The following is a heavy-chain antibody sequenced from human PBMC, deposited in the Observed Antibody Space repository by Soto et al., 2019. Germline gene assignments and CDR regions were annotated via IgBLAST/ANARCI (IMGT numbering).Heavy chain of an antibody. J-gene: IGHJ4*02. CDR3: AKYPRTKAEGFTLEY. D-gene: IGHD1-1*01. CDR2: IYYTGST. V-gene: IGHV4-59*01. Sequence: PSETLSLTCTVSGDSINSYNWSWIRQRPGKRLEWIGYIYYTGSTTYNPSLESRVTMSVDTSKNQFSLKLNSVNAADTAVYYCAKYPRTKAEGFTLEYWGRGTLVTVSS. CDR1: GDSINSYN.